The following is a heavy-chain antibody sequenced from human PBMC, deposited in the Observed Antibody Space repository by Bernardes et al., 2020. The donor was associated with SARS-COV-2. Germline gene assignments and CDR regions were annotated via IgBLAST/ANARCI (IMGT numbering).Heavy chain of an antibody. CDR1: GYSFTRYW. V-gene: IGHV5-51*01. D-gene: IGHD2-2*01. CDR3: ARRTVVVPAATKGVDYYYGMDV. Sequence: GASLKISSKGSGYSFTRYWIGWLRPMPGKGLEWLGIIYPGDSDTRYSPSFQGQVTIPADKSISTAYLQWSSLKASDTAMYYCARRTVVVPAATKGVDYYYGMDVWGQGTTVTVSS. J-gene: IGHJ6*02. CDR2: IYPGDSDT.